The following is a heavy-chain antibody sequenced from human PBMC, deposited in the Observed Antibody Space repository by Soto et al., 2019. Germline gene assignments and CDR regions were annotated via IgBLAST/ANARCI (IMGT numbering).Heavy chain of an antibody. Sequence: SVKVSCKASGGTFSSYAISRVRQAPGQGLEWMGGIIPIFVTANYAQKFQGRVTITADESTSTAYMELSSLRSEDTAVYYCARDIVAAAGTGAFDIWGQGTMVTVSS. V-gene: IGHV1-69*13. D-gene: IGHD6-13*01. CDR3: ARDIVAAAGTGAFDI. J-gene: IGHJ3*02. CDR2: IIPIFVTA. CDR1: GGTFSSYA.